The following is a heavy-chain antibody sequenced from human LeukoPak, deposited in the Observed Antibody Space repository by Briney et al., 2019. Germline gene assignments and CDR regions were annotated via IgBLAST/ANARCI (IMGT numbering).Heavy chain of an antibody. D-gene: IGHD3-10*01. V-gene: IGHV4-59*01. J-gene: IGHJ5*02. CDR2: IYYSGST. CDR1: GGSISSYY. Sequence: SETLSLTCTVSGGSISSYYWSWIRQPPGKGLEWIGYIYYSGSTNYNPSLKSRVTISVDTSKNQFSLKLSSVTAADTAVYYCARAKLTYYYGSGSYLNWFDPWGQGTLVTVSS. CDR3: ARAKLTYYYGSGSYLNWFDP.